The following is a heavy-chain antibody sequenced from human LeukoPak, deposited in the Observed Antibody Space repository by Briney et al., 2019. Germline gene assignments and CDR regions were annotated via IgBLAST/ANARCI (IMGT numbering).Heavy chain of an antibody. CDR1: GYTFTSYG. V-gene: IGHV1-2*02. CDR2: INPNSGGR. D-gene: IGHD1-26*01. Sequence: ASVKVSCKASGYTFTSYGISWVGQAPGQGREGMGWINPNSGGRNYAQKFQGRVTMTRDTSISTAYMELSRLRSDDTAVYYCARGRLVGATKEDWFDPWGQGTLVTVSS. CDR3: ARGRLVGATKEDWFDP. J-gene: IGHJ5*02.